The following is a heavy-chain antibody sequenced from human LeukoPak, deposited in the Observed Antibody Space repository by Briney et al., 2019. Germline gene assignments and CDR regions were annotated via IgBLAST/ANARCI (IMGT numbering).Heavy chain of an antibody. Sequence: SETLSLTCAVYGGSFSGYYWSWIRQPPGKGLEWIGEINHSGSTNYNPSLKSRVTISVDTSKNQFSLKLSSVTAADTAVYYCAEGGYSSSWGFDYWGQGTLVTVSS. J-gene: IGHJ4*02. CDR3: AEGGYSSSWGFDY. CDR1: GGSFSGYY. D-gene: IGHD6-13*01. V-gene: IGHV4-34*01. CDR2: INHSGST.